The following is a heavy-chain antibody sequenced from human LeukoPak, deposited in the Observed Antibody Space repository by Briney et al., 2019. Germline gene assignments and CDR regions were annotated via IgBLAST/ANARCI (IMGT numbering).Heavy chain of an antibody. CDR1: GFTFSSYS. Sequence: PGGSLRLSCAASGFTFSSYSMNWVRQAPGKGLEWVSSISSSSSYIYYADSVKGRFSISRDNAKNSLYLQMNSLRAEDTAVYYCARDYVTIFDGMDVWGQGTTVTVSS. V-gene: IGHV3-21*01. CDR2: ISSSSSYI. D-gene: IGHD3-9*01. J-gene: IGHJ6*02. CDR3: ARDYVTIFDGMDV.